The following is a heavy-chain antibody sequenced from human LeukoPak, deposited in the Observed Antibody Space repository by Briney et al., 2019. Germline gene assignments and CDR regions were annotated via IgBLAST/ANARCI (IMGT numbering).Heavy chain of an antibody. D-gene: IGHD1-26*01. J-gene: IGHJ4*02. Sequence: GGSLRLSCAASGFTFSSYAMSWVRQAPGKGLEWVSAISGSGGSTYYADSVKGRFTVSRDNSKNTLYLQMNSLRAEDTAVYYCAKDLPDIVGANTFDYWGQGTLVTVSS. CDR2: ISGSGGST. CDR1: GFTFSSYA. V-gene: IGHV3-23*01. CDR3: AKDLPDIVGANTFDY.